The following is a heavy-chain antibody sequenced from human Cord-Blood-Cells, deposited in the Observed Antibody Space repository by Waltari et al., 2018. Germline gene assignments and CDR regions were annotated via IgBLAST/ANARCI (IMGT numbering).Heavy chain of an antibody. CDR3: ARVGLDDFWSGYYAFDI. Sequence: CAASGFTFSSYWMSWVRQAPGKGLEWVANIKQDGSEKYYVDSVKGRFTISRDNAKNSLYLQMNSLRAEDTAVYYCARVGLDDFWSGYYAFDIWGQGTMVTVSS. CDR2: IKQDGSEK. D-gene: IGHD3-3*01. J-gene: IGHJ3*02. CDR1: GFTFSSYW. V-gene: IGHV3-7*01.